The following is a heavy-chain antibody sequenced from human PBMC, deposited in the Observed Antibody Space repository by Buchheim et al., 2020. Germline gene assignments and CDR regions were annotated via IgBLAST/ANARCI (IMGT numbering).Heavy chain of an antibody. Sequence: QVQLQESGPGLVKPSETLSLTCTVSGGSISSYYWSWIRQPPGGGLDCIAYIPYSRSNNFHPSLKSRVTISLHTSTHPLSLKVSSVTAADTAVYYCARQGHYGDYDNWGQGTL. D-gene: IGHD4-17*01. V-gene: IGHV4-59*08. CDR1: GGSISSYY. CDR3: ARQGHYGDYDN. CDR2: IPYSRSN. J-gene: IGHJ4*02.